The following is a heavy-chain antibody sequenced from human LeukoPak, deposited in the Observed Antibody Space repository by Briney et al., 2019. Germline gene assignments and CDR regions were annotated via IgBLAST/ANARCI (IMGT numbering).Heavy chain of an antibody. CDR3: ARGYYYGSGSYYKSSYFDY. J-gene: IGHJ4*02. V-gene: IGHV1-69*04. D-gene: IGHD3-10*01. Sequence: RASVKVSCTASGGTFSSYAISWVRQAPGQGLEWMGRIIPILGIANYAQKFQGRVTITADKSTSTAYMELSSLRSEDTAVYYCARGYYYGSGSYYKSSYFDYWGQGTLVTVSS. CDR2: IIPILGIA. CDR1: GGTFSSYA.